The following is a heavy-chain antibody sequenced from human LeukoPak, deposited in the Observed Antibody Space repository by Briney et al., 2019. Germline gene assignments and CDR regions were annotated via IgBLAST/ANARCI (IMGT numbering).Heavy chain of an antibody. Sequence: PGGSLRLSCAASGFTFSNYAMHWVRQAPGKGLEWVAVISYDGSNKYYADSVKGRFTISRDNSKNTLYLQMNSLRAEDTAVYYCARDLGGLTPCWGQGTLVTVSS. V-gene: IGHV3-30*14. CDR3: ARDLGGLTPC. CDR1: GFTFSNYA. D-gene: IGHD4-23*01. CDR2: ISYDGSNK. J-gene: IGHJ4*02.